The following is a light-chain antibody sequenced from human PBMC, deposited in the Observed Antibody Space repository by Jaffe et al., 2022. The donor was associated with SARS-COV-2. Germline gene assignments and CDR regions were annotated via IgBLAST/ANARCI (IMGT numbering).Light chain of an antibody. CDR2: LNGDGSH. Sequence: QLVLTQSPSASASLGASVKLTCTLSSGHSSYAIAWHQQQPEKGPRFLMKLNGDGSHHKGDGIPDRFSGSSSGAERYLTISSLQSEDEADYYCQTWGTGIWVFGGGTKLTVL. CDR3: QTWGTGIWV. J-gene: IGLJ3*02. V-gene: IGLV4-69*01. CDR1: SGHSSYA.